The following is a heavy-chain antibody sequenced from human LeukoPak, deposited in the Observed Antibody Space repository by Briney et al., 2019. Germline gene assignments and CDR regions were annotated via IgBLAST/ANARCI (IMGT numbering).Heavy chain of an antibody. CDR3: ASSGSWGPSDY. Sequence: SETLSHTCTVSGVSISTYHWSWIRQPPGKGLEWIGYVQTGGSTDYNSSLKSRVTISVDTSKNQFSLKVTSVTAADSAIYYCASSGSWGPSDYWGQGLMVTVSS. CDR1: GVSISTYH. D-gene: IGHD1-26*01. CDR2: VQTGGST. J-gene: IGHJ4*02. V-gene: IGHV4-4*09.